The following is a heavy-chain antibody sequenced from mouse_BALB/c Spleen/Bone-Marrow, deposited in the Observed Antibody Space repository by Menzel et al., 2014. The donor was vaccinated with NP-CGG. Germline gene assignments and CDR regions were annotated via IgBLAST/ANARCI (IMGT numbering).Heavy chain of an antibody. Sequence: EVMLVESGGGLVQPGGSLKLSCAASGFTFSSYGMSWVRPTPDKRLELVATINSNGGSTYYPDSVKGRFTISRDNAKNTLYLQMSSLKSEDTAMYYCARDYYGSSDYWGQGTTLTVSS. D-gene: IGHD1-1*01. J-gene: IGHJ2*01. CDR1: GFTFSSYG. CDR2: INSNGGST. V-gene: IGHV5-6-3*01. CDR3: ARDYYGSSDY.